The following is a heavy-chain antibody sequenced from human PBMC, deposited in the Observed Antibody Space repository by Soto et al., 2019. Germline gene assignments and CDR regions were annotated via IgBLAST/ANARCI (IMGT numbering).Heavy chain of an antibody. Sequence: GGSLRLSCAASGFTFSSYGMHWVRQAPGKGLEWVAVIWYDGSNKYYADSVKGRFTISRDNSKKTLYLQINSLRAEDTAAYYCARDCREPRSYYYYFWSGYHTPPYYYYMDVWGKGTTVTVSS. CDR3: ARDCREPRSYYYYFWSGYHTPPYYYYMDV. CDR1: GFTFSSYG. J-gene: IGHJ6*03. D-gene: IGHD3-3*01. CDR2: IWYDGSNK. V-gene: IGHV3-33*01.